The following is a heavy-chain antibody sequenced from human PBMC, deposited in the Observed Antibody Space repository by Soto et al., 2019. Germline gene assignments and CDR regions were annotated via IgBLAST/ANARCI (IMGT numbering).Heavy chain of an antibody. CDR1: GFTFDSYP. J-gene: IGHJ6*02. D-gene: IGHD6-13*01. CDR2: VSYDGTKE. CDR3: ARAEYSSSWSPYYYYYGMDV. Sequence: PGGSLSLSCAVSGFTFDSYPMHWVRQAPGKGLERVAVVSYDGTKEYYADSVKGRFTISRDNSKSTLFFQMNSLRADDTAVYYCARAEYSSSWSPYYYYYGMDVWGQGTTVTVSS. V-gene: IGHV3-30*14.